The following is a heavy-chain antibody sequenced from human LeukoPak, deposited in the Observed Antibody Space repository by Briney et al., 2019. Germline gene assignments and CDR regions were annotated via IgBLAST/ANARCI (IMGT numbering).Heavy chain of an antibody. J-gene: IGHJ5*02. CDR3: AKDAFRGYSYGYRVSMVWFDQ. CDR2: ISGSGGST. V-gene: IGHV3-23*01. D-gene: IGHD5-18*01. CDR1: GFTFSSYA. Sequence: GGSLRLSCAASGFTFSSYAMSWVRQAPGKGLEWVSAISGSGGSTNYADSVKGRFTISRDNSKNTLSLQMSSLRAEDTAVYFCAKDAFRGYSYGYRVSMVWFDQWGQGILVTVSS.